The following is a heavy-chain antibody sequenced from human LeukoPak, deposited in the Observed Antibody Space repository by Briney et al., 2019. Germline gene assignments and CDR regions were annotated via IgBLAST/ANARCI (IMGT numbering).Heavy chain of an antibody. D-gene: IGHD1-26*01. CDR3: ARHEYSGSYYGLSWFDP. CDR1: GGSISSSGYY. J-gene: IGHJ5*02. V-gene: IGHV4-39*01. Sequence: SETLSLTCTVSGGSISSSGYYWGWIRQPPGKGLEWIASIYYSGSTYHNPSLKSRVTISVDTSKNQLSLRLSSLTAADTAVYYCARHEYSGSYYGLSWFDPWGQGTLVTVSS. CDR2: IYYSGST.